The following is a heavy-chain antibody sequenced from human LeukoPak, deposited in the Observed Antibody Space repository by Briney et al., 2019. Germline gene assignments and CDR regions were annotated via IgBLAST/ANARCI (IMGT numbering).Heavy chain of an antibody. J-gene: IGHJ4*02. Sequence: GGSLRLSCAASGFTFSSYEMNWVRQAPGKGLEWLSYISSSGNIIYYADSAKGRFTISRDNAKNSLDLQMNSLRAEDTAVYYCARDLYGSFDYWGQGTLVTVSS. CDR3: ARDLYGSFDY. V-gene: IGHV3-48*03. CDR1: GFTFSSYE. CDR2: ISSSGNII. D-gene: IGHD4-17*01.